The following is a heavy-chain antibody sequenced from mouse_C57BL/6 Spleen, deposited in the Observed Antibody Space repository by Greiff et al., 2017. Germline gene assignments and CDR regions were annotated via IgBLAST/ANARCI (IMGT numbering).Heavy chain of an antibody. V-gene: IGHV2-5*01. CDR2: IWRGGST. D-gene: IGHD1-1*01. CDR1: GFSLTSYG. CDR3: AKGPYYYGSSYPYAMDY. J-gene: IGHJ4*01. Sequence: QVHVKQSGPGLVQPSQSLSITCTVSGFSLTSYGVHWVRQSPGKGLEWLGVIWRGGSTDYNAAFMSRLSITKDNSKSQVFFKMNSLQADDTAIYYCAKGPYYYGSSYPYAMDYWGQGTSVTVSS.